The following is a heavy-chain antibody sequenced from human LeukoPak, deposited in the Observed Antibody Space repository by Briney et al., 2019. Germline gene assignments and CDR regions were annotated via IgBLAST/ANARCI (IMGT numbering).Heavy chain of an antibody. Sequence: GGSLRLSCAASGFTFSHYYMSWFRQSPGKGLEWVSYFYRSAATIYYADSVKGRFTISRDNTKKSMDLHMNSLGVEDTAVYYCARATGVTPHWYFDLWGHGTLVTVSS. CDR2: FYRSAATI. J-gene: IGHJ2*01. D-gene: IGHD4-23*01. CDR3: ARATGVTPHWYFDL. CDR1: GFTFSHYY. V-gene: IGHV3-11*01.